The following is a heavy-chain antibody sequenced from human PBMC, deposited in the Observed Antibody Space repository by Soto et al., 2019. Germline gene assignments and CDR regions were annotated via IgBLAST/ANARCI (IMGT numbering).Heavy chain of an antibody. CDR2: LLRSGSSA. CDR1: GFTFRNYA. CDR3: AKDAISGDGVWLMDS. V-gene: IGHV3-23*01. J-gene: IGHJ5*02. Sequence: GGSLRLSCAASGFTFRNYAMTWARQAPGKGLEWVSSLLRSGSSAYYADSVRGRFTISSDTSANALYLQMDNLRAEDTAIYYCAKDAISGDGVWLMDSWGQGTVVTVSS. D-gene: IGHD3-16*01.